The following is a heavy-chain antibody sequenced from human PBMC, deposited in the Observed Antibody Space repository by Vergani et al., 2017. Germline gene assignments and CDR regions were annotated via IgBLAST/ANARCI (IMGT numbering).Heavy chain of an antibody. Sequence: QVQLVQSGAEVKKPGSSVKVSCKASGGTFSSYAISWVRQAPGQGLEWMGGIIPIFGTANYAQKFQGRVTITADESTSTAYMELSSLRSDDTAVYYCARVWNDYYYYGMDVWGQGTKVTVSS. CDR1: GGTFSSYA. V-gene: IGHV1-69*12. CDR2: IIPIFGTA. J-gene: IGHJ6*02. D-gene: IGHD1-1*01. CDR3: ARVWNDYYYYGMDV.